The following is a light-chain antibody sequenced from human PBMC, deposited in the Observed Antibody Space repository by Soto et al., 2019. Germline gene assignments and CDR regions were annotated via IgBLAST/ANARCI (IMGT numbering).Light chain of an antibody. CDR2: AAS. V-gene: IGKV1-39*01. Sequence: DIQMTQSPSSLSASVGDRVTITCRASQSISRYLNWYQQKPGKAPKLLIYAASSLQSGVPSRFSGSGSGTDFSLTIISLQPEDLATYYCQQSYSTPPYTFGQGTKLEIK. CDR3: QQSYSTPPYT. CDR1: QSISRY. J-gene: IGKJ2*01.